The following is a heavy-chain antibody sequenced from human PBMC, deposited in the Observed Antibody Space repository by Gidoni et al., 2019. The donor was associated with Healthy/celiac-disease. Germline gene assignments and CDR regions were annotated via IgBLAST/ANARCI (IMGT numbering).Heavy chain of an antibody. Sequence: EVQLVEYGGGLVQPGGSLSRSCAASGFTFRSFWLRWVRQAAGKGLEWVANIKQDGSEKYYVDSVKGRFTISRDNAKNSLYLQMNSLRAEDTAVYYCARDGQWLPPNYWGQGTLVTVSS. CDR3: ARDGQWLPPNY. J-gene: IGHJ4*02. CDR1: GFTFRSFW. D-gene: IGHD6-19*01. V-gene: IGHV3-7*04. CDR2: IKQDGSEK.